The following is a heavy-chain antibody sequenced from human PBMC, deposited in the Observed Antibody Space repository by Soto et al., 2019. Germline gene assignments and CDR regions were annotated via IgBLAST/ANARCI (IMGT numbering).Heavy chain of an antibody. Sequence: EVQLLESGGGLVQPGGSLRLSCAASGFTFSSYAMSWVRQAPGKGLELVSIIGVGGGDRYYPESVKGRFTISRYNSRETVYLEMRSLRDEDTAVYDCASVRCVELVWGRGTMVAVSS. D-gene: IGHD3-10*02. CDR3: ASVRCVELV. CDR1: GFTFSSYA. J-gene: IGHJ4*02. CDR2: IGVGGGDR. V-gene: IGHV3-23*01.